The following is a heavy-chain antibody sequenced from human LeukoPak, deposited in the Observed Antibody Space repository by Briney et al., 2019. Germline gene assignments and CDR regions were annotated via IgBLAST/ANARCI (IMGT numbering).Heavy chain of an antibody. D-gene: IGHD3-10*01. CDR3: ARIMVRGAIHY. CDR1: GYTFTGCY. CDR2: INPTSGGP. V-gene: IGHV1-2*06. J-gene: IGHJ4*02. Sequence: ASVKVSCKASGYTFTGCYMHWVRQAPGQGLAGVGRINPTSGGPNYAPKLQGRVTMTRDTSISTAYMELSRLRSDDTAVYYCARIMVRGAIHYWGQGTLVTVSS.